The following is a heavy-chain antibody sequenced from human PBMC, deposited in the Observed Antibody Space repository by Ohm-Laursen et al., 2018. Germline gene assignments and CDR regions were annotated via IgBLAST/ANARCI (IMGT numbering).Heavy chain of an antibody. CDR3: AKAPYCTNGVCYAPGYYYGMDV. V-gene: IGHV3-30*18. D-gene: IGHD2-8*01. Sequence: SLRLSCSASGFTFSSYGMHWVRQAPGKGLEWVAVISYDGSNKYYADSVKGRFTISRDNSKNTLYLQMNSLRAEDTAVYYCAKAPYCTNGVCYAPGYYYGMDVWGQGTTVTVSS. CDR1: GFTFSSYG. J-gene: IGHJ6*02. CDR2: ISYDGSNK.